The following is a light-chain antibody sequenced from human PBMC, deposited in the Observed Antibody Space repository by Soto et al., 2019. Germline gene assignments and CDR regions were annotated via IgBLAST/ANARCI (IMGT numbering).Light chain of an antibody. J-gene: IGLJ3*02. Sequence: QLVLTQPPSASGTPGQRVTITCSGSSSNIGSNSVNWYQQLPGTAPKLLIYSYNQRPSGVPDRFSGSKSGTSASLAISGLLSEDEADYYCAAWADSLNGWVFGGGTKLTVL. CDR3: AAWADSLNGWV. CDR2: SYN. CDR1: SSNIGSNS. V-gene: IGLV1-44*01.